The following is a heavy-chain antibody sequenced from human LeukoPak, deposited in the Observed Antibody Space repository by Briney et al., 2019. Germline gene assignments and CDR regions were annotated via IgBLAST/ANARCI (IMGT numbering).Heavy chain of an antibody. V-gene: IGHV3-73*01. D-gene: IGHD4-23*01. CDR2: IRSKANSYAT. CDR3: ARDIRYGGKQPIYYYYGMDV. J-gene: IGHJ6*02. CDR1: GFTFSGSA. Sequence: PGGSLRLSCAASGFTFSGSAMHWVRQASGKGLEWVGRIRSKANSYATAYAASVKGRFTISRDDSKNTAYLQMNSLKTEDTAVYYCARDIRYGGKQPIYYYYGMDVWGQGTTVTVSS.